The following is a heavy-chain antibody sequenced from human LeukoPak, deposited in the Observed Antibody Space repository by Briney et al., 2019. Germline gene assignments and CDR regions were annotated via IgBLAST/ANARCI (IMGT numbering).Heavy chain of an antibody. D-gene: IGHD3-22*01. CDR2: IYYSGST. J-gene: IGHJ6*02. CDR3: ARDGSGYVNYYYYGMDV. CDR1: GASIRSGDYY. Sequence: PSETLSLTCTVSGASIRSGDYYWSWIRQPPGKGLEWIGYIYYSGSTYYNPSLKSRVTISVDTSKNQFSLKLSSVTAADTAVYYCARDGSGYVNYYYYGMDVWGQGTTVTVSS. V-gene: IGHV4-30-4*01.